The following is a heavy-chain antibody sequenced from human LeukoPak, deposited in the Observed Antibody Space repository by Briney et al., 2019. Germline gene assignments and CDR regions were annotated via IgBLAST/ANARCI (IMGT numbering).Heavy chain of an antibody. D-gene: IGHD2-2*01. CDR2: IFSGDNT. J-gene: IGHJ5*02. V-gene: IGHV3-66*02. CDR1: GFTVSSKY. CDR3: ARDFGRGYCSSTSCYGWFDP. Sequence: GGSLRLSCAASGFTVSSKYMSWVRQAPGKGLEWVSVIFSGDNTYYADSVKGRFTISRDNSKNTLYLQMNSLRAEDTAVYYCARDFGRGYCSSTSCYGWFDPWGQGTLVTVSS.